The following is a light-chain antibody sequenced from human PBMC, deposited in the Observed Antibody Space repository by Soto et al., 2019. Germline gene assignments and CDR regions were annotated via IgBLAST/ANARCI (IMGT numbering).Light chain of an antibody. CDR2: KAS. CDR3: QQYNSYPWT. Sequence: DIQMTQSPATLSASVGDRVTITCRASQSISSWLAWYQQKPGKAPKLLIYKASSLESGVPSRFSGSGSGTEFTLTISSLQPDDFATYYCQQYNSYPWTFCQGTKVDI. CDR1: QSISSW. J-gene: IGKJ1*01. V-gene: IGKV1-5*03.